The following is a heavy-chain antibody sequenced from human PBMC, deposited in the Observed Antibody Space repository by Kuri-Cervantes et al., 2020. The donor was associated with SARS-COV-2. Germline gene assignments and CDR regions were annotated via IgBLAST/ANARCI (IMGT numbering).Heavy chain of an antibody. V-gene: IGHV1-2*02. Sequence: ASVKVSCKASGYTFTGYYMHWVRQAPGQGLEWMGWINPNSGGTNYAQKFQGRVTMTRDTSISTAYMELRSLRSDDTAVYYCARDLDPNWFDPWGQGTLVTVSS. CDR2: INPNSGGT. CDR1: GYTFTGYY. CDR3: ARDLDPNWFDP. J-gene: IGHJ5*02.